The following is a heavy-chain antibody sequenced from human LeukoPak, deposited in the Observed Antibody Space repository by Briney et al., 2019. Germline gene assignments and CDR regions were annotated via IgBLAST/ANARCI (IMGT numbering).Heavy chain of an antibody. D-gene: IGHD3-9*01. CDR3: ARRPRNDILTGTPFDY. CDR2: IYYSGST. V-gene: IGHV4-59*01. Sequence: SETLSLTCAVYGGSFSGYYWSWIRQPPGKGLEWIGYIYYSGSTDSNPSLKSRVTISVDTTKNQFSLKLRSVTAADTAVYYCARRPRNDILTGTPFDYWGQGILVTVSS. J-gene: IGHJ4*02. CDR1: GGSFSGYY.